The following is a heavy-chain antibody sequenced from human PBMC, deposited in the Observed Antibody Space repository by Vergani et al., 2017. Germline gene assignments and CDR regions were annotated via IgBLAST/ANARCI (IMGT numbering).Heavy chain of an antibody. Sequence: QVQLVQSGAEVKKPGASVKVSCKASGYIFTGYYMHWVRQAPGQGLEWMGWINPNSGGTNYAQKFQGRVTMTRDTSISTAYMELSRLRSDDTAVYYCARATISVGTYDFWSGYLKEDHYYYYYYMDVWGKGTTVTVSS. D-gene: IGHD3-3*01. CDR3: ARATISVGTYDFWSGYLKEDHYYYYYYMDV. CDR2: INPNSGGT. J-gene: IGHJ6*03. V-gene: IGHV1-2*02. CDR1: GYIFTGYY.